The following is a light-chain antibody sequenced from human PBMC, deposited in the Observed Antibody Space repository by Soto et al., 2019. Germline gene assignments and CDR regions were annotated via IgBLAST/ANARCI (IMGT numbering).Light chain of an antibody. Sequence: AIQMTQSPSYLSASVGDRVTITCRASQDVRNELGWYQQKPGKAPKLLMYAASTLQSGVPSRFSGSGSGTDFTLTISSLEPEDFATYYCLQDYTYPRTFGQGTQVYIK. J-gene: IGKJ1*01. CDR1: QDVRNE. CDR2: AAS. CDR3: LQDYTYPRT. V-gene: IGKV1-6*01.